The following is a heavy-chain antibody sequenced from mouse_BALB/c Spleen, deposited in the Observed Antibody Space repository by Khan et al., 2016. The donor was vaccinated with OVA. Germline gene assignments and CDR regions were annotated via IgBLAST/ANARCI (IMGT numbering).Heavy chain of an antibody. Sequence: MQLEESGPELVRPGASVKISCKASGYSFTGYFMNWVMQSHGKSLEWIGRINPHIDETFYNQRFKDKATLTVDESSSTAHMELRSLASEDSAVYYCTRIYRSDFDYWGQGTTLTVSS. CDR1: GYSFTGYF. V-gene: IGHV1-20*02. CDR3: TRIYRSDFDY. CDR2: INPHIDET. D-gene: IGHD1-1*01. J-gene: IGHJ2*01.